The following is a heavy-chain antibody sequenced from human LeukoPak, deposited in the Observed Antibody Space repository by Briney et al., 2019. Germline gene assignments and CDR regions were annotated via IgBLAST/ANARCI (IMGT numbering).Heavy chain of an antibody. D-gene: IGHD2-2*02. J-gene: IGHJ6*03. CDR3: ATALGYCSSTSCHNYYYMDV. V-gene: IGHV1-2*04. CDR1: GYTFTGYY. Sequence: ASVKVSCKASGYTFTGYYMHWVRQAPGQGLEWMGWINPNSGGTNYAQKFQGWVTMTRDTSISTAYMELSRLRSDDTAVYYCATALGYCSSTSCHNYYYMDVWGKGTTVTVSS. CDR2: INPNSGGT.